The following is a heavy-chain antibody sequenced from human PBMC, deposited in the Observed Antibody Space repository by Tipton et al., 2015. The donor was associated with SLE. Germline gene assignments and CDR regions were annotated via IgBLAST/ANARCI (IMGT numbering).Heavy chain of an antibody. CDR1: GFSISSGYY. V-gene: IGHV4-38-2*02. CDR3: GRLFRRVPRYFDY. Sequence: TLSLTCTVSGFSISSGYYWGWIRQPPGKGLEWIGTIYHSGSTYYNPSLKSRVTISVDTSKTQFSLKLSSVTAADTAVYYCGRLFRRVPRYFDYWGQGTLVTVSS. J-gene: IGHJ4*02. CDR2: IYHSGST. D-gene: IGHD2-21*01.